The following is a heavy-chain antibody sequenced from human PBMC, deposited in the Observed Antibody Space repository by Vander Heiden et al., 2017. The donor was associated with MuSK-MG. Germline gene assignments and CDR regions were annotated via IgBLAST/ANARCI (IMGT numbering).Heavy chain of an antibody. J-gene: IGHJ4*02. D-gene: IGHD6-13*01. CDR3: ARANFAEEPAAVYTLYYFDY. V-gene: IGHV4-38-2*02. CDR1: GYSISSGYS. CDR2: IYHSGST. Sequence: QVQLQESGPGLVKPSETLSLTCTVSGYSISSGYSWGWIRQPPGKGLEWIGSIYHSGSTYYNPSLKRRVTIAVDTSKNQFSLKLSSVTAADTAVYYCARANFAEEPAAVYTLYYFDYWGQGTLVTVSS.